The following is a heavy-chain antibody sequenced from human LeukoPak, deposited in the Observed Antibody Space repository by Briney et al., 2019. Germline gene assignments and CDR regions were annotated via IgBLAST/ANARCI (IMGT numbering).Heavy chain of an antibody. J-gene: IGHJ3*02. CDR3: ARENHYGVDGPDAFDI. D-gene: IGHD3-3*01. V-gene: IGHV4-4*07. CDR2: IYTSGST. Sequence: SETLSLTCTVSGGSISSYYWSWIRQPAGKGLEWIGRIYTSGSTNYNPSLKSRVTISVDTSKNQFSLKLSSVTAADTAVYYCARENHYGVDGPDAFDIWGQGTMVTVSS. CDR1: GGSISSYY.